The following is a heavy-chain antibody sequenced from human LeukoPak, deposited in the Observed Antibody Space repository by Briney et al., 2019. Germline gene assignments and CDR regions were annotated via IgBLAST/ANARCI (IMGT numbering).Heavy chain of an antibody. Sequence: GGSLRLSCAASGFTFSSYWMSWVRQAPGKGLEWVANIKQDGSEKYYVDSVKGRFTISRDNAKNSLYLQMNSLRAEDTAVYYCAREFRYYGSGSYSSPWGQETLVTVSS. V-gene: IGHV3-7*01. CDR1: GFTFSSYW. D-gene: IGHD3-10*01. CDR3: AREFRYYGSGSYSSP. CDR2: IKQDGSEK. J-gene: IGHJ5*02.